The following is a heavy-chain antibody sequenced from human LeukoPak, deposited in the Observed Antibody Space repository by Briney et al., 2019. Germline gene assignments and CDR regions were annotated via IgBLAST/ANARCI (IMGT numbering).Heavy chain of an antibody. V-gene: IGHV1-46*01. Sequence: GASVKVSCKAFGYTFTSNYMHWVRQAPGQGPEWMGVISPSGGSTTYAQKFQGRATLTRDMSTSTDYLELSSLRSEDTAVYYCAKGLIIAVTGWGPWELPPAGLDCWGQGTLVTVSS. J-gene: IGHJ4*02. CDR2: ISPSGGST. CDR3: AKGLIIAVTGWGPWELPPAGLDC. CDR1: GYTFTSNY. D-gene: IGHD6-19*01.